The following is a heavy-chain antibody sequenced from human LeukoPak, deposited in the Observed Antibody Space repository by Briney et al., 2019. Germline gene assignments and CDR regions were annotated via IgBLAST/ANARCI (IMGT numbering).Heavy chain of an antibody. CDR1: GYSFTSYW. J-gene: IGHJ3*02. Sequence: GESLKISCKGSGYSFTSYWISWVRQMPGKGLEWVSTISDGGAGTYYADSVKGRFTMSRDNSKNTLYLHMNSLRAEDTAVYYCAKGSRGYAFDIWGQGTMVIVSS. V-gene: IGHV3-23*01. CDR2: ISDGGAGT. CDR3: AKGSRGYAFDI. D-gene: IGHD3-16*01.